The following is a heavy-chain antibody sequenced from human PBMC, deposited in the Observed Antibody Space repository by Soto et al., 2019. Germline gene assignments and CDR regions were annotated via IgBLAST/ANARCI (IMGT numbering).Heavy chain of an antibody. Sequence: XSVKVACKASGYPLTGYYMHWVRQSPGQGLEWMGWINPNSGGTNYAQKFQGRVTMTRDTSISTAYMELSRLRSDDTAVYYCARRKVLRSYYYGMDVCGQGTTVTVSS. V-gene: IGHV1-2*02. CDR2: INPNSGGT. J-gene: IGHJ6*02. CDR1: GYPLTGYY. CDR3: ARRKVLRSYYYGMDV. D-gene: IGHD4-17*01.